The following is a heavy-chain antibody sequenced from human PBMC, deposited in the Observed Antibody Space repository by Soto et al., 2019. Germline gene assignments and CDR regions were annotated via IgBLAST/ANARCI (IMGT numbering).Heavy chain of an antibody. Sequence: GVSGKVCFKADGGPFSSLGVTLGRQAPGQGAEWIGGLIPVFGTPTYAQKFQGRVMISADELTSTVHMEVTSLRSDDTAVYYCARVRCGSSNCQQLYYYHHAMDVWGHGTTVTVSS. CDR1: GGPFSSLG. D-gene: IGHD2-2*01. CDR3: ARVRCGSSNCQQLYYYHHAMDV. J-gene: IGHJ6*01. CDR2: LIPVFGTP. V-gene: IGHV1-69*13.